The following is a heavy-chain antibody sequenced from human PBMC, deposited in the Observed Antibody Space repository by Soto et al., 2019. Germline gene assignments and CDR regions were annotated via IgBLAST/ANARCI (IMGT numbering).Heavy chain of an antibody. CDR1: SGSISSYY. CDR3: ARSEGYYWDLYYFDY. Sequence: SETLSLTCTVSSGSISSYYWSWIRQPPGKGLEWIGYIYYSGSTNYNPSLKSRVTISVDTSKNQFSLKLSSVTAAYTAVYYFARSEGYYWDLYYFDYWGQGTLVTVAS. CDR2: IYYSGST. V-gene: IGHV4-59*08. D-gene: IGHD3-3*01. J-gene: IGHJ4*02.